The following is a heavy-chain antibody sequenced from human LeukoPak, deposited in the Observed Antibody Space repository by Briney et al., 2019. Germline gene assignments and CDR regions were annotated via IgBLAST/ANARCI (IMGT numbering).Heavy chain of an antibody. CDR2: IYISGNT. CDR1: GDSISSDTYY. J-gene: IGHJ5*02. V-gene: IGHV4-61*02. Sequence: PSQTLSLTCTVSGDSISSDTYYWTWIRQPAGKGLEWIGRIYISGNTNYNPSLKSRVTISVDTSKNQFSLNLNSVTAADTAMYYCAGTRRYCSGGSCYNWFDPWGQGTLVTVSS. D-gene: IGHD2-15*01. CDR3: AGTRRYCSGGSCYNWFDP.